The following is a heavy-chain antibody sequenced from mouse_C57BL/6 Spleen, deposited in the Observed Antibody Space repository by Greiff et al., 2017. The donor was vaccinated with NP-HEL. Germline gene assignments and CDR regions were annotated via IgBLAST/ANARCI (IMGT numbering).Heavy chain of an antibody. CDR1: GYTFTSYG. CDR2: IYPRSGNT. CDR3: ARKALYYWDYAMDY. J-gene: IGHJ4*01. Sequence: QVQLKQSGAELARPGASVKLSCKASGYTFTSYGISWVKQRTGQGLEWIGEIYPRSGNTYYNEKFKGKATLTADKSSSTAYMELRSLTSEDSAVYFCARKALYYWDYAMDYWGQGTSVTVSS. V-gene: IGHV1-81*01. D-gene: IGHD1-1*01.